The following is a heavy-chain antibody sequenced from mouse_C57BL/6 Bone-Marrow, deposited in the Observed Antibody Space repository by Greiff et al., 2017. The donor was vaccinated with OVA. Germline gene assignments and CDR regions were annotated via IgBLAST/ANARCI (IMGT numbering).Heavy chain of an antibody. V-gene: IGHV6-3*01. CDR3: TDYYGSSYVGYFDY. CDR1: GFTFSNYW. J-gene: IGHJ2*01. CDR2: IRLKSDNYAT. Sequence: EVMLVESGGGLVQPGGSMKLSCVASGFTFSNYWMNWVRQSPEKGLEWVAQIRLKSDNYATHYAESVKGRFTISRDDSKSSVYLQMNNLRAEDTGIYYCTDYYGSSYVGYFDYWGQGTTLTVSS. D-gene: IGHD1-1*01.